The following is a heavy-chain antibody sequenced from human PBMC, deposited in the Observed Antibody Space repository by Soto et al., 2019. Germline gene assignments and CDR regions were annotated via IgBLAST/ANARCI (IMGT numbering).Heavy chain of an antibody. CDR2: IYSGGST. J-gene: IGHJ6*02. D-gene: IGHD6-19*01. CDR1: GFTVSSNY. CDR3: ARDFRVADTGCYDGRDV. Sequence: GGSLRLSCAASGFTVSSNYMSWVRQAPGKGLEWVSVIYSGGSTYYADSGKGRFTISRHISKNTLYLQMNSLGAEGTAVYSCARDFRVADTGCYDGRDVWGQGTTVTVSS. V-gene: IGHV3-53*04.